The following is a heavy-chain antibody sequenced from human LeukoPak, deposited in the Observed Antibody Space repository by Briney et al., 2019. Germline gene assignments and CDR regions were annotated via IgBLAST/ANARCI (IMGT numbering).Heavy chain of an antibody. D-gene: IGHD1-26*01. CDR1: EVTVTSNY. V-gene: IGHV3-53*05. CDR2: IYPGGDI. Sequence: GGSLRLSCAASEVTVTSNYMSWVRQAPGKGLQWVSVIYPGGDIYYADSVKGRFTISRDNSKNTLYLQMNSLRAEDTAVYYCARAYSGSYLDYWGQGTLVTVSS. CDR3: ARAYSGSYLDY. J-gene: IGHJ4*02.